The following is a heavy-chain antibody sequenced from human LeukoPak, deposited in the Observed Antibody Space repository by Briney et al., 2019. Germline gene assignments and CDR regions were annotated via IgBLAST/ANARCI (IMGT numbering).Heavy chain of an antibody. D-gene: IGHD2-21*02. CDR3: ARVRTYCGGDCDYYYYYYMDV. Sequence: ASVKVSCKASGYTFTSYGISWVRQAPGQGLEWMGWISAYNGNTNYAQKLQGRVTMTTDTSTSTAYMELRSLRSDDTAVYYCARVRTYCGGDCDYYYYYYMDVWGKGTTVTISS. J-gene: IGHJ6*03. CDR1: GYTFTSYG. V-gene: IGHV1-18*01. CDR2: ISAYNGNT.